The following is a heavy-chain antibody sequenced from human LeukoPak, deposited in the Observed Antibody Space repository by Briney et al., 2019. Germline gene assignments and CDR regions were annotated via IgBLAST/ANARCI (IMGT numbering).Heavy chain of an antibody. CDR2: IYYSGST. J-gene: IGHJ6*03. V-gene: IGHV4-30-4*08. D-gene: IGHD2-2*01. CDR3: ARELVDCSSTSCPRYYYYYMDV. Sequence: PSETLSLTCAVYGGSFSGYYWSWIRQPPGKGLEWIGYIYYSGSTYYHPSLKSRVTISVDTSKNQFSLKLSPVTAADTAVYYCARELVDCSSTSCPRYYYYYMDVWGKGTTVTVSS. CDR1: GGSFSGYY.